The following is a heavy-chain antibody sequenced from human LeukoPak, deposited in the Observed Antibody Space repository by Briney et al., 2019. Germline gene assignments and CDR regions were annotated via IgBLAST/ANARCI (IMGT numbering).Heavy chain of an antibody. J-gene: IGHJ4*02. Sequence: ASVKVSCKASGYTFTSYDINWVRQATGQGLEWMGWMNPNSGNTGYAQKFQRRVTITRNTSISTAYLGMSSLRSEDTGAYYCARGSYTIFGVVIPNGVDYWGQGTLVTVSS. CDR2: MNPNSGNT. D-gene: IGHD3-3*01. V-gene: IGHV1-8*03. CDR1: GYTFTSYD. CDR3: ARGSYTIFGVVIPNGVDY.